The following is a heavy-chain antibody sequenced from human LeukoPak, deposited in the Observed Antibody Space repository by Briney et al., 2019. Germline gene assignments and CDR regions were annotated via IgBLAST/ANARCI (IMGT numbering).Heavy chain of an antibody. CDR2: IYYSGST. Sequence: SETLSLTCTVSGGSISSYYWSWIRQPPGKGLEWIGYIYYSGSTNYNPSLKSRVTISVDTSKNQFSLKLSSVTAADTAVYYCARLSGYDLEDAFDIWGQGTMVTVSS. D-gene: IGHD5-12*01. V-gene: IGHV4-59*01. J-gene: IGHJ3*02. CDR3: ARLSGYDLEDAFDI. CDR1: GGSISSYY.